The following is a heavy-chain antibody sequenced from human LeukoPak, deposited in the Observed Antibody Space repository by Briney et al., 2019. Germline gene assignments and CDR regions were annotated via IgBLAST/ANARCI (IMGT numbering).Heavy chain of an antibody. D-gene: IGHD1-26*01. J-gene: IGHJ3*02. V-gene: IGHV1-18*01. CDR1: GYTFTSYG. CDR3: ARWRSGSYDTAFDI. Sequence: ASVKVSCKASGYTFTSYGISWVRQAPGQGLEWMGWISAYNGNTNYAQKLQGRVTMTTDTSTSAAYMELRSLRSDDTAVYYCARWRSGSYDTAFDIWGQGTMVTVSS. CDR2: ISAYNGNT.